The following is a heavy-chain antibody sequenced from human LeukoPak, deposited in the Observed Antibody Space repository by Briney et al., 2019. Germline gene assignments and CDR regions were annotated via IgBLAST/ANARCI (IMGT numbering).Heavy chain of an antibody. J-gene: IGHJ4*02. CDR1: GGSISSGGYS. V-gene: IGHV4-30-2*01. CDR3: ARVQVALPNVHFDY. Sequence: ASKTLSLTCAVSGGSISSGGYSWSWIRQPPGKGLEWIGYIYHSGSTYYNPSLKSRVTISVDRSKNQFSLKLSSVTAADTAVYYCARVQVALPNVHFDYWGQGTLVTVSS. CDR2: IYHSGST. D-gene: IGHD2-8*02.